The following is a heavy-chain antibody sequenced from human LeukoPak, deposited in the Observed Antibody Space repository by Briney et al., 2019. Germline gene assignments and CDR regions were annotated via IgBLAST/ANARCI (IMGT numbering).Heavy chain of an antibody. V-gene: IGHV1-8*01. J-gene: IGHJ4*02. CDR1: GYTFTSYD. D-gene: IGHD3-9*01. CDR2: MNPNSGNT. Sequence: ASVKVSCKASGYTFTSYDINWVRQATGQGLEWMGWMNPNSGNTGYAQKFQGRVTMTRNTSISTAYMELSSLRSGDTAVYYCARGQKYYDILTGYYDFDYWGQGTLVTVSS. CDR3: ARGQKYYDILTGYYDFDY.